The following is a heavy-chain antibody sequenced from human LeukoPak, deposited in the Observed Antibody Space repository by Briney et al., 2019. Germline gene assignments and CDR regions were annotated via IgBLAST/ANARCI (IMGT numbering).Heavy chain of an antibody. Sequence: PGGSLRLSCAASGFTFSSYRMNWVRQAPGKGLEWVSSISSSSSGKEYADSVKGRFTISRDNAKNSLYLQMNSLRVEDTAVYYCAKLDGIAGLDYWGQGTLVTVSS. CDR1: GFTFSSYR. CDR2: ISSSSSGK. V-gene: IGHV3-21*01. D-gene: IGHD6-13*01. CDR3: AKLDGIAGLDY. J-gene: IGHJ4*02.